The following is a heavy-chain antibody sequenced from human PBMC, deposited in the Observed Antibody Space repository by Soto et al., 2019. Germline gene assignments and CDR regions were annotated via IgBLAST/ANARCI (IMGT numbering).Heavy chain of an antibody. Sequence: EVQLLESGGGLVQPGGSLRLACEASGFTFSNYAMSWIRQAPGKGLEWVSGISGSSASTYYADSVKGRFTISRDNSKNTVYLQMNSLRADDTARYYCGKGAPGSRVYYYYGMDVWGQGTTVTVSS. CDR1: GFTFSNYA. J-gene: IGHJ6*02. V-gene: IGHV3-23*01. CDR2: ISGSSAST. D-gene: IGHD3-10*01. CDR3: GKGAPGSRVYYYYGMDV.